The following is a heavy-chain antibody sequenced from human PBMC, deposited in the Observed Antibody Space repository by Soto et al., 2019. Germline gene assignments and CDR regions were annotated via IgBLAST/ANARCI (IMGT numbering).Heavy chain of an antibody. CDR3: ATWEERYFQD. V-gene: IGHV3-30*04. CDR2: ISHDGSHK. Sequence: QVQLVESGGGVVQPGRSLRLSCAASGFTFNSFTMHCVRQAPGKGLEWVAVISHDGSHKYTADSVKGRFTIARDDPNNTLYLQMNSLRVEDTAIYYCATWEERYFQDWGQGTLVTVSS. D-gene: IGHD1-26*01. CDR1: GFTFNSFT. J-gene: IGHJ1*01.